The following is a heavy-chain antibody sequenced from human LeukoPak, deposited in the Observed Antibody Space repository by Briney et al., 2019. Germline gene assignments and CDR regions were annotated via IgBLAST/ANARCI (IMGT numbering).Heavy chain of an antibody. CDR3: ARGGSGQLWLINCYYGMDV. J-gene: IGHJ6*02. V-gene: IGHV1-2*02. D-gene: IGHD5-18*01. CDR1: GYTFTGYY. CDR2: INPNSGGT. Sequence: ASVKVSCKASGYTFTGYYMHWVRQAPGQGLEWMGWINPNSGGTNYAQKFQGRVTMTRDTSISTAYMELSRLRSDDTAVYYCARGGSGQLWLINCYYGMDVWGQGTTVTVSS.